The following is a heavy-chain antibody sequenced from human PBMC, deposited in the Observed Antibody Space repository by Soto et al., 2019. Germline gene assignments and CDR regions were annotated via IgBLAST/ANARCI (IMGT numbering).Heavy chain of an antibody. D-gene: IGHD1-26*01. CDR2: INPSGGST. Sequence: QVQLVQSGAEVKKPGASVKVSCKASGYTFTSYYIHWVRQAPGQGLEWMGIINPSGGSTSYAQKFQGRVTMTRDTSTSTVYMELSSLTSEDTAMYYCARTGPKVGATDFDYWGQGTLVTVSS. CDR3: ARTGPKVGATDFDY. CDR1: GYTFTSYY. J-gene: IGHJ4*02. V-gene: IGHV1-46*01.